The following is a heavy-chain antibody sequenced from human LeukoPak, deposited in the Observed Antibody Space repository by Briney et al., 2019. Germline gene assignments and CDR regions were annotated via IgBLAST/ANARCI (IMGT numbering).Heavy chain of an antibody. CDR3: ASKLPHERSLLEWLPRGYYYMDV. D-gene: IGHD3-3*01. CDR1: GGSISSGGYY. Sequence: SQTLSLTCTVSGGSISSGGYYWSWIRQPPGKGLEWIGYIYHSGSTYYNPSLKSRVTISVDRSKNQFSLKLSSVTAADTAVYYCASKLPHERSLLEWLPRGYYYMDVWGKGTTVTVSS. CDR2: IYHSGST. J-gene: IGHJ6*03. V-gene: IGHV4-30-2*01.